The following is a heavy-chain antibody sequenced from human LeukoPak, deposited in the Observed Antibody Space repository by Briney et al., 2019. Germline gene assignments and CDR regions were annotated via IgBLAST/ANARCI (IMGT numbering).Heavy chain of an antibody. Sequence: GASVKVSCKASGYTFTSYDINWVRQATGQGLEWMGWMNPNSGNTGYAQKFQGRVTMTRNASTSTAYMELSSLRSEDTAVYYCARKIAAAGTGFDYWGQGTLVTVSS. D-gene: IGHD6-13*01. CDR2: MNPNSGNT. J-gene: IGHJ4*02. V-gene: IGHV1-8*01. CDR3: ARKIAAAGTGFDY. CDR1: GYTFTSYD.